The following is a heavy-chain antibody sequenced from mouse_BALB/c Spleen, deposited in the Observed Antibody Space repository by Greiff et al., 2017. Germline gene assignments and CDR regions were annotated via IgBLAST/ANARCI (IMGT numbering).Heavy chain of an antibody. CDR1: GFSLTSYG. CDR2: IWAGGST. V-gene: IGHV2-9*02. Sequence: VQGVESGPGLVAPSQSLSITCTVSGFSLTSYGVHWVRQPPGKGLEWLGVIWAGGSTNYNSALMSRLSISKDNSKSQVFLKMNSLQTDDTAMYYCARDKGDYGSSWSYWGQGTTLTVSS. D-gene: IGHD1-1*01. CDR3: ARDKGDYGSSWSY. J-gene: IGHJ2*01.